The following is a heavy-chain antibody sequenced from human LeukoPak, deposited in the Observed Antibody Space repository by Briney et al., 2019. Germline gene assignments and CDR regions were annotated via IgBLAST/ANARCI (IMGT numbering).Heavy chain of an antibody. J-gene: IGHJ4*02. CDR3: ARAGASSPYGAGDY. D-gene: IGHD4-17*01. CDR2: INPNSGGT. CDR1: GYTFTGYY. Sequence: ASVKVSCKASGYTFTGYYIRWVRQAPGQGLEWMGWINPNSGGTNYAQRFQGRVTMTRDTSISTAYMELNSLRSDDTAVYYCARAGASSPYGAGDYWGQGTLVTVSS. V-gene: IGHV1-2*02.